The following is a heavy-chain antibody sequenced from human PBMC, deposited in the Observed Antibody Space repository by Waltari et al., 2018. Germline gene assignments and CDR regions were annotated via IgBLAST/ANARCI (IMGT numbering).Heavy chain of an antibody. CDR3: AKDLGPGYCSSTSCYGMDV. J-gene: IGHJ6*02. V-gene: IGHV3-23*01. Sequence: EVQLLESGGGLVQPGGSLRLSCAASGFTFSSYAMSWVRQAPGKGLEWVSAISGSGGSTYYADSVKGRFTISRDNSKNTLYLQMNSLRAEDTAVYYCAKDLGPGYCSSTSCYGMDVWGQGTTVTVSS. CDR1: GFTFSSYA. D-gene: IGHD2-2*01. CDR2: ISGSGGST.